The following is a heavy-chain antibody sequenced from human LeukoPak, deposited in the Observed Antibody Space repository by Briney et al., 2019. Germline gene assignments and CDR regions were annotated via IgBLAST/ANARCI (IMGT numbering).Heavy chain of an antibody. Sequence: SVKVSCKASGYTFTSYDINWVRQAPGQGLEWMGGIIPIFGTANYAQKFQGRVTITADESTSTAYMELSSLRSEDTAVYYCARITMVRGVSLDYWGQGTLVTVSS. V-gene: IGHV1-69*13. CDR2: IIPIFGTA. D-gene: IGHD3-10*01. J-gene: IGHJ4*02. CDR1: GYTFTSYD. CDR3: ARITMVRGVSLDY.